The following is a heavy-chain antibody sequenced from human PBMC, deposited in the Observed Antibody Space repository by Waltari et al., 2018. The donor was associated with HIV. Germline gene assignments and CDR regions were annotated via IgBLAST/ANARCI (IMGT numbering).Heavy chain of an antibody. V-gene: IGHV3-30*18. CDR1: GFNFSTFG. CDR3: AKDLVTRGFFYFYGMHV. J-gene: IGHJ6*02. Sequence: QVQLEESGGGVVQSERSLRLTCVVSGFNFSTFGMHWDRQAPGKGLEWLAVISYDGHNKQYADSVKGRFTISRDNSNSTLFLQMSSLRPDDTAVYYCAKDLVTRGFFYFYGMHVWGQGTTVTVSS. CDR2: ISYDGHNK. D-gene: IGHD3-10*01.